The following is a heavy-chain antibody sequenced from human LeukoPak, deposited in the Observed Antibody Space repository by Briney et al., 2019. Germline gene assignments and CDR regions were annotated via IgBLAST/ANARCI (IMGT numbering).Heavy chain of an antibody. D-gene: IGHD6-19*01. CDR2: ISGSGNIT. J-gene: IGHJ4*02. Sequence: GSLRLSSVVSGFTFSTYAMSWVCHALRKGLWWGSAISGSGNITYYADSVKGRFTISRDNCKNTIYLQMNSLRAEDTAVYYCAKGSVAVALIDYWGQGTLVTVSS. CDR1: GFTFSTYA. CDR3: AKGSVAVALIDY. V-gene: IGHV3-23*01.